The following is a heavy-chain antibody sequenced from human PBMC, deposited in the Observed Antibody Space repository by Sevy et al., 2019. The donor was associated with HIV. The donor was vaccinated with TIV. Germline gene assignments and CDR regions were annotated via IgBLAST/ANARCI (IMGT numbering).Heavy chain of an antibody. J-gene: IGHJ4*02. V-gene: IGHV4-39*01. CDR1: GGSISSGNYL. CDR2: VHYSGRT. Sequence: SETLSLTCTVSGGSISSGNYLWSWIRQTPGKGREWIGTVHYSGRTYYNPSLKSRVTISEDTSKNQFSLNLTTVTAADTAVYFCARNFDYWGQGTLVTVSS. CDR3: ARNFDY.